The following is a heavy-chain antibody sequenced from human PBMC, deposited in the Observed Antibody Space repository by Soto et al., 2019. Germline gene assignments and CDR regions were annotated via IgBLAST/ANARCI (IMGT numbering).Heavy chain of an antibody. CDR3: ARAIVGGTYYGNWFDP. D-gene: IGHD1-26*01. CDR2: VNPSGGSP. CDR1: GYTFTSYY. V-gene: IGHV1-46*03. J-gene: IGHJ5*02. Sequence: QVQLVQSGAEVKKPGASVKVSCKASGYTFTSYYMHWVRQAPGEGLEWMGTVNPSGGSPSYAQKVQGRVTMTRDTSTSAVYMELISLRSEDTAVYYCARAIVGGTYYGNWFDPWGQGTLVTVSS.